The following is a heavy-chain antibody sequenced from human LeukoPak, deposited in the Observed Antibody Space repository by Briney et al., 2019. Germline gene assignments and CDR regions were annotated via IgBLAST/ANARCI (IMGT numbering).Heavy chain of an antibody. V-gene: IGHV3-30*04. Sequence: GGSLGLSCAASGFTFSSYAMHWVRQAPGKGLEWVAVISYDRSNKYYADSVKGRFTISRDNSKNTLYLQINSLRAEDTAVYYCAREMVAESFDYWGQGTLVTVSS. CDR3: AREMVAESFDY. CDR1: GFTFSSYA. J-gene: IGHJ4*02. D-gene: IGHD2-15*01. CDR2: ISYDRSNK.